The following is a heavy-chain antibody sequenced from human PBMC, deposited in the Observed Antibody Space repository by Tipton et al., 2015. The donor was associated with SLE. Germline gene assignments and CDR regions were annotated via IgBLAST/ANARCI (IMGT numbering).Heavy chain of an antibody. CDR3: ARYPESNYHWFGP. CDR2: SYYSGST. D-gene: IGHD4-11*01. V-gene: IGHV4-59*11. J-gene: IGHJ5*02. CDR1: GGSISSHY. Sequence: TLSLTCTVSGGSISSHYWSWIRQPPGKGLEWIGYSYYSGSTNYNPSLKSRVTISVDTSKNQISLKLSSVTAADTAVYYCARYPESNYHWFGPWGQGALVTVSS.